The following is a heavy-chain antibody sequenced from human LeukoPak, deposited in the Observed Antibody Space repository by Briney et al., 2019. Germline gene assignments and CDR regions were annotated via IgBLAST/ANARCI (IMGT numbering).Heavy chain of an antibody. CDR3: ARVNSAWYGALDY. V-gene: IGHV4-59*01. Sequence: SETLSLTCTVSGGSISSYYWSWIRQPPGKGLEWIRYIYYTGTTNYNPSLNSRVTISVDTSKNQFSLKLSSVTAADTAVDYCARVNSAWYGALDYWGQGTMVTVSS. CDR2: IYYTGTT. CDR1: GGSISSYY. D-gene: IGHD6-19*01. J-gene: IGHJ4*02.